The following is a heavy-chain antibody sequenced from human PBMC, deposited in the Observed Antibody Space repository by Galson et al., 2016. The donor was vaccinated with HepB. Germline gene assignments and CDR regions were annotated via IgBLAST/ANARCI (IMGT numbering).Heavy chain of an antibody. Sequence: SETLSLTCAVSGGSISTDYWWSWVRQSPGRGLEWIGEIYQTGTANYDPSFTLRATISLDKSKNQFSLGLDSVTAADTAVYYCTRGTLGTAADMAFDYWGQGTLVSVSS. CDR3: TRGTLGTAADMAFDY. J-gene: IGHJ4*02. CDR1: GGSISTDYW. V-gene: IGHV4-4*02. D-gene: IGHD6-25*01. CDR2: IYQTGTA.